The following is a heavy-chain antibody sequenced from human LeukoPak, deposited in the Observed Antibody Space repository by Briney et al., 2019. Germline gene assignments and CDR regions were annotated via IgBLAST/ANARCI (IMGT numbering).Heavy chain of an antibody. CDR3: ARDNSYYYGSGSYSVDY. D-gene: IGHD3-10*01. CDR1: VGSISSGSYY. V-gene: IGHV4-61*02. Sequence: SETLSLTCTVSVGSISSGSYYWSWIRQPAGKGLEWIGRIYTSGSTNYNPSLKSRVTISVDTSKNQFSLKLSSVTAADTAVYYCARDNSYYYGSGSYSVDYWGQGTLVTVSS. CDR2: IYTSGST. J-gene: IGHJ4*02.